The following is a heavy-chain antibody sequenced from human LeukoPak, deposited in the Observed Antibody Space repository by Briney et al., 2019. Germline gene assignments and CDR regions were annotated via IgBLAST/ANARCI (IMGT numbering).Heavy chain of an antibody. CDR1: GYSISSGYY. CDR2: IYHSGRT. CDR3: ARGLTPRKGVAAPTQQDYFDY. V-gene: IGHV4-38-2*02. J-gene: IGHJ4*02. D-gene: IGHD6-13*01. Sequence: SETLSLTCTVSGYSISSGYYWGWIRQPPGKGLEWIGSIYHSGRTFYNPSLKSRVTISVDTSKNQFSLKLTSVTAADTAVYYCARGLTPRKGVAAPTQQDYFDYWGQGTLVTVSS.